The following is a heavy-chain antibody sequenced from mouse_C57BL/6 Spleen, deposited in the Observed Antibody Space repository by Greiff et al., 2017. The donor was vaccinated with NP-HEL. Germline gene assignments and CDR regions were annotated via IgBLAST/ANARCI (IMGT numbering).Heavy chain of an antibody. Sequence: QVQLQQSGAELVKPGASVKISCKASGYAFSSYWMNWVKQRPGKGLEWIGQIYPGDGDTNYNGKFKGKATLTADKSSSTAYMQLSSLTSEDSAVYFCASGNYDYDYAMDDWGQGTSVTVSS. CDR2: IYPGDGDT. CDR1: GYAFSSYW. CDR3: ASGNYDYDYAMDD. V-gene: IGHV1-80*01. D-gene: IGHD2-4*01. J-gene: IGHJ4*01.